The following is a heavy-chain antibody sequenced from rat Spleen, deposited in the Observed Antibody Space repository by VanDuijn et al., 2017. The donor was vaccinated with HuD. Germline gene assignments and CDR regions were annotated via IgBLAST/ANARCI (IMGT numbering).Heavy chain of an antibody. CDR1: GFTFSDYY. V-gene: IGHV5-29*01. CDR2: ISLDGGRN. D-gene: IGHD1-11*01. CDR3: ARRHYGYTDYFDY. J-gene: IGHJ2*01. Sequence: EVQLVESGGGLVQPGRSLKLSCAASGFTFSDYYMAWVRQAPTKGLDGVATISLDGGRNFYRDSVKGRFTISRDNAKNSLYLQMDSLRSEDTATYYCARRHYGYTDYFDYWGQGVMVPVSS.